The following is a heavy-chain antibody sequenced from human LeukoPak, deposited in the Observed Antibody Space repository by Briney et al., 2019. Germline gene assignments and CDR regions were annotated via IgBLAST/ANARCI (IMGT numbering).Heavy chain of an antibody. CDR1: GGSISTYY. CDR2: SYYSGST. V-gene: IGHV4-59*01. Sequence: SETLSLTCTVSGGSISTYYWSWLRQPPGKGLEWIGYSYYSGSTTHNPSLQSRVTISVDTSRNQFSLKLTSVTAADTAVYYCARAGGGYSFDYWGQGTLVTVSS. J-gene: IGHJ4*02. CDR3: ARAGGGYSFDY. D-gene: IGHD5-18*01.